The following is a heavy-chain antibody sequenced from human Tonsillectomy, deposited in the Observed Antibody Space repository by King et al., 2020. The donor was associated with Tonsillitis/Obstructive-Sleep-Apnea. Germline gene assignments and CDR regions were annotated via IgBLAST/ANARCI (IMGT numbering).Heavy chain of an antibody. Sequence: TLKESGPTLVKPTQTLTLTCTFSGFSLSSSGVGVAWIRQPPAKALEWLALIYWDDNKRYSPSLKSRLTITKDTSKNQVVLSMTNMDPVDTATYYCAHTTADIYSYYSYMGVWGKGTTVTVSS. J-gene: IGHJ6*03. CDR2: IYWDDNK. CDR3: AHTTADIYSYYSYMGV. D-gene: IGHD2-15*01. V-gene: IGHV2-5*02. CDR1: GFSLSSSGVG.